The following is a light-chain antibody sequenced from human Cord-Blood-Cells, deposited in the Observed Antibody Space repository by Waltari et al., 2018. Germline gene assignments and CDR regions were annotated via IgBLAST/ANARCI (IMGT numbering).Light chain of an antibody. CDR1: QGISSA. CDR2: DSS. V-gene: IGKV1-13*02. J-gene: IGKJ4*01. Sequence: AIQLTKSPSSLSAPVGDRVTITCRASQGISSALAWYQQKPGKAPKLLIYDSSSLESGVPSRFSGSGSGTDFTLTISSLQPEDFATYYCQQFNSYRLTFGGGTKVEIK. CDR3: QQFNSYRLT.